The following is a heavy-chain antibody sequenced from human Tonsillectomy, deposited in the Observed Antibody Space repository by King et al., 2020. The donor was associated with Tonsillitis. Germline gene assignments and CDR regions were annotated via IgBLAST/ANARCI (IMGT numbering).Heavy chain of an antibody. Sequence: QLVQSGAEGKKPGESLKISCKGSGYNFTSYWIGWVRQMPGKGLEWMGIIYPGDSDTRYSPSFQGQVTISVDKSISTAYLQWSSLKASDTAMYYCARPPTTVASGGTFNIWGQGTMVTVSS. CDR3: ARPPTTVASGGTFNI. CDR1: GYNFTSYW. D-gene: IGHD4-23*01. CDR2: IYPGDSDT. J-gene: IGHJ3*02. V-gene: IGHV5-51*01.